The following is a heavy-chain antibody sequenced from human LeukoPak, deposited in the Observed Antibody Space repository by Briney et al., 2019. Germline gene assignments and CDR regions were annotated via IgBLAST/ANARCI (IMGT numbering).Heavy chain of an antibody. Sequence: PGGSLRLSCAASGFTSSSYAMSWVRQAPGKGLEWVSAISGSGGSTYYADSVKGRFTISRDNSKNTLYLQMNSLRAEDTAVYYCAKEEGITMIVVVITHFDYWGQGTLVTVSS. CDR3: AKEEGITMIVVVITHFDY. CDR2: ISGSGGST. V-gene: IGHV3-23*01. J-gene: IGHJ4*02. CDR1: GFTSSSYA. D-gene: IGHD3-22*01.